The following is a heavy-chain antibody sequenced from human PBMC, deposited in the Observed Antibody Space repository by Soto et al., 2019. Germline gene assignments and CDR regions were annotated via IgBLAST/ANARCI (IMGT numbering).Heavy chain of an antibody. V-gene: IGHV3-23*01. Sequence: GGSLRLSCAASGFTFSSYAMSWVRQAPGKGLEWVSAISGSGGSTYYADSVKGRFTISRDNSKNTLYLQMNSLRAEDTAVYYCASALSRAKYDFWSGYYTDYYYYMDVWGKGTTVTVSS. CDR3: ASALSRAKYDFWSGYYTDYYYYMDV. D-gene: IGHD3-3*01. CDR2: ISGSGGST. CDR1: GFTFSSYA. J-gene: IGHJ6*03.